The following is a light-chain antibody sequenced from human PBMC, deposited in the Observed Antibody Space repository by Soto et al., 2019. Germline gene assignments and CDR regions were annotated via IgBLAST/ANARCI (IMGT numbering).Light chain of an antibody. V-gene: IGKV3D-15*01. CDR2: GAS. J-gene: IGKJ4*01. CDR1: QSVGSN. Sequence: EIVMTQPPGTLSASPGERATLSCGASQSVGSNLAWYQQKPGQAPRLLIYGASTRATGVPARFSGSGSGTEFTLTISSLQSEDFAVYYCQQYYKWVTFGGGTKVDIK. CDR3: QQYYKWVT.